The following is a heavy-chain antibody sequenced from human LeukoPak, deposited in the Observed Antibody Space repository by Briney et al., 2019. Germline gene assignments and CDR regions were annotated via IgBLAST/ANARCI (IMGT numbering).Heavy chain of an antibody. Sequence: ASVKVSCKTSGDTFTGYYIHWVRQAPGQGLEWMGRINPNSGGTNYAQKFQGRVTMTRDTSINTAHMELRRLRSDDTAVYYCARGRITLFGVVMGNAFDIWGQGTMVIVSS. CDR2: INPNSGGT. V-gene: IGHV1-2*06. CDR3: ARGRITLFGVVMGNAFDI. D-gene: IGHD3-3*01. CDR1: GDTFTGYY. J-gene: IGHJ3*02.